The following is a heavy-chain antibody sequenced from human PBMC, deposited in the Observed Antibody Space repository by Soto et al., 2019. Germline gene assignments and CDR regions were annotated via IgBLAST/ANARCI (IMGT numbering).Heavy chain of an antibody. V-gene: IGHV3-30-3*01. D-gene: IGHD1-1*01. Sequence: PGGSLRLSCAAPGFTFSIYALHWVRQAPGKGLEWVAVISPDGNNQYYADSVKGRFTIPRDTSKSTLYLQMTSLRPDDTAVYYCATGANFKYDTSRYWGQGTLVTVSS. CDR1: GFTFSIYA. J-gene: IGHJ4*02. CDR3: ATGANFKYDTSRY. CDR2: ISPDGNNQ.